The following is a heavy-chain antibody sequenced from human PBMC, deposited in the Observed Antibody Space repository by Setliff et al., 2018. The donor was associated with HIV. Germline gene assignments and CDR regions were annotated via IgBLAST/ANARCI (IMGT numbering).Heavy chain of an antibody. CDR1: GFTLNELS. V-gene: IGHV1-24*01. J-gene: IGHJ5*02. Sequence: GASVKVSCKASGFTLNELSIQWVRQAPAKGLEWMGGFDPEAGEIIYAQKFQGRVTMTEDTSTDTAYMDLSSLRSEDTAVYYCATHPPYRSAWYMRSWGQGTLVTVSS. D-gene: IGHD6-19*01. CDR2: FDPEAGEI. CDR3: ATHPPYRSAWYMRS.